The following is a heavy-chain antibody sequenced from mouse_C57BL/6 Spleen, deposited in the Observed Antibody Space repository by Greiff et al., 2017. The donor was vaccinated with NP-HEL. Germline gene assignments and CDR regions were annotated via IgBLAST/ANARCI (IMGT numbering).Heavy chain of an antibody. CDR3: ARDRRPY. CDR1: GFTFSSYA. CDR2: ISDGGSYT. Sequence: EVQRVESGGGLVKPGGSLKLSCAASGFTFSSYAMSWVRQTPEKRLEWVATISDGGSYTYYPDNVKGRFTISRDNAKNNLYLQMSHLKSEDTAMYYCARDRRPYWGQGTTLTVSS. J-gene: IGHJ2*01. V-gene: IGHV5-4*01. D-gene: IGHD2-12*01.